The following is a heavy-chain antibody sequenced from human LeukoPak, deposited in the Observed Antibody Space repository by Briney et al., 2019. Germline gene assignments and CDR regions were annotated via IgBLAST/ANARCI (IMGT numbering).Heavy chain of an antibody. CDR3: ARDRYGSGSYYKSWFDP. V-gene: IGHV4-4*07. CDR1: GGSISSYY. Sequence: SETLSLTCPVSGGSISSYYWSWIRQPAGKGLEWIGRIYTSGSTNYNPSLKSRVTMSVDTSRNQFSLKLTSVTAADTAVYYCARDRYGSGSYYKSWFDPWGQGTLVTVSS. D-gene: IGHD3-10*01. CDR2: IYTSGST. J-gene: IGHJ5*02.